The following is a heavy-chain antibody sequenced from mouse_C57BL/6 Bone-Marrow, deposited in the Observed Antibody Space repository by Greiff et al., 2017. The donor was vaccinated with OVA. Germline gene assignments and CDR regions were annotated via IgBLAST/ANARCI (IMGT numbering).Heavy chain of an antibody. CDR1: GYTFTSYW. V-gene: IGHV1-64*01. CDR3: ARSNRDDGTTGDYYAMDY. J-gene: IGHJ4*01. CDR2: IHPNSGST. D-gene: IGHD1-1*01. Sequence: QVQLQQPGAELVKPGASVKLSCKASGYTFTSYWMHWVKQRPGQGLEWIGMIHPNSGSTNYNEKFKSKATLTVDKSSSTAYMQLSSLTSEDSAVYYCARSNRDDGTTGDYYAMDYWGQGTSVTVSS.